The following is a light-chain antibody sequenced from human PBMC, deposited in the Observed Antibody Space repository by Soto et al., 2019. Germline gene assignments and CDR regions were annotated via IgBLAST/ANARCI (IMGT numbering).Light chain of an antibody. CDR2: SSS. Sequence: EIVMTQSPATLSVSPGDSATLSCRAGQSVTSNLAWYQHKPGQAPRLLIYSSSTRAAGIPARFGGSGSGTEFTFSISSLQSEDFAVYYCQQYNNWPRTFGQGTKVDIK. CDR3: QQYNNWPRT. CDR1: QSVTSN. J-gene: IGKJ1*01. V-gene: IGKV3-15*01.